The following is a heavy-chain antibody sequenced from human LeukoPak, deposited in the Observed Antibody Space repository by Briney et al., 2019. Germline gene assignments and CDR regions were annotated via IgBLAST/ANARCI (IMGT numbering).Heavy chain of an antibody. CDR1: GFTFTAYA. Sequence: PGGSLRLSCAASGFTFTAYAMSWFRQTPGKGLEWVANIHEDGSVTNYVDSVKGRFTISRDNARNSVYLQLNSLRAEDTAVYYCASELGGYCTNGVCYSLDYWGQGTLVTVSS. CDR2: IHEDGSVT. D-gene: IGHD2-8*01. CDR3: ASELGGYCTNGVCYSLDY. J-gene: IGHJ4*02. V-gene: IGHV3-7*01.